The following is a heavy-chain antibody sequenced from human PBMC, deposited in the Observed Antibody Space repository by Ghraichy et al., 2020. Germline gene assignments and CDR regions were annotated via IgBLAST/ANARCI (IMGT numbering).Heavy chain of an antibody. CDR2: IYYSGST. V-gene: IGHV4-30-4*01. Sequence: SETLSLTCTVSGGSISSGDYYWSWIRQPPGKGLEWIGYIYYSGSTYYNPSLKSRVTISVDTSKNQFSLKLSSVTAADTAVYYCAREGIMVRGVIAFDIWGQGTMVTVSS. CDR1: GGSISSGDYY. CDR3: AREGIMVRGVIAFDI. J-gene: IGHJ3*02. D-gene: IGHD3-10*01.